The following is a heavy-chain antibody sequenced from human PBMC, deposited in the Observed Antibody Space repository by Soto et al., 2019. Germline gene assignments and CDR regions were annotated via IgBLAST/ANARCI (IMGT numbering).Heavy chain of an antibody. CDR3: AKLRDFVVLPAGILDY. CDR1: GFIFSSYA. J-gene: IGHJ4*02. V-gene: IGHV3-23*01. Sequence: GGSLRLSCAASGFIFSSYAMSWVRQAPGKGLEWVSVISGGGDTTYYTPSVKGRFTISRDDFRNTLYLQMNSLRTEDTAIYYCAKLRDFVVLPAGILDYWGPGTLVTVSS. D-gene: IGHD2-8*01. CDR2: ISGGGDTT.